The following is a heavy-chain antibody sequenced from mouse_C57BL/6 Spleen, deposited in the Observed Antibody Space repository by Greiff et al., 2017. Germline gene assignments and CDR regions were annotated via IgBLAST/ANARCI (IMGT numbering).Heavy chain of an antibody. CDR1: GYTFTSYW. CDR3: ASQDGGLMDY. CDR2: IDPSDSYT. Sequence: QVQLQQSGAELVMPGASVKLSCKASGYTFTSYWMHWVKQRPGQGLEWIGEIDPSDSYTNYNQKFKGKSTLTVDKSSSTAYMQLSSLTSEDSAVYYCASQDGGLMDYWGQGTTLTVSS. V-gene: IGHV1-69*01. J-gene: IGHJ2*01. D-gene: IGHD2-2*01.